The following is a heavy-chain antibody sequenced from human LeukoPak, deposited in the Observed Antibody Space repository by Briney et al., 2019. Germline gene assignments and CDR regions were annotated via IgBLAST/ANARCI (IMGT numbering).Heavy chain of an antibody. Sequence: GGSLRLSCAASGFTFDDYAMHWVRQAPGKGLEWVSGISWNSGSIGYADSVEGRFTISRDNAKNSLYLQMNSLRAEDTALYYCAKDISGFGELYGAFDIWGQGTMVTVSS. CDR3: AKDISGFGELYGAFDI. CDR1: GFTFDDYA. D-gene: IGHD3-10*01. V-gene: IGHV3-9*01. CDR2: ISWNSGSI. J-gene: IGHJ3*02.